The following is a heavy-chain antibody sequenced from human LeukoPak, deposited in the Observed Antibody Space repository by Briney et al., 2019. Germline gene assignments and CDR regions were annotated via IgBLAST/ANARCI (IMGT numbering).Heavy chain of an antibody. D-gene: IGHD1-26*01. V-gene: IGHV3-23*01. CDR2: VSGSGRNT. Sequence: PGGSLRLSCAGSGFTFSNYAMTWVRQAPGKGLEWVSSVSGSGRNTFYPDSVEGRFTISRDNSKNTVYLQMNSLRADDTAVYYCARIYSRTGFDPWGQGTLVTVSS. CDR1: GFTFSNYA. J-gene: IGHJ5*02. CDR3: ARIYSRTGFDP.